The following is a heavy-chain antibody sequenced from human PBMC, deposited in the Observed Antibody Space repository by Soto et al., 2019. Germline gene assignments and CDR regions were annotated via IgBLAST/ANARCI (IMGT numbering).Heavy chain of an antibody. CDR1: VITFGSRA. J-gene: IGHJ4*02. CDR3: ARGSTDAYPGSRIFIF. V-gene: IGHV3-23*01. Sequence: VGSLRLSCVASVITFGSRAMSCVRQSPGEGLEWVSTITDTGGDTKYADSVRGRFTISRDNSKNTLYLQMSSLRVEDSAVYYCARGSTDAYPGSRIFIFWGRGTLVSVSS. CDR2: ITDTGGDT. D-gene: IGHD3-10*01.